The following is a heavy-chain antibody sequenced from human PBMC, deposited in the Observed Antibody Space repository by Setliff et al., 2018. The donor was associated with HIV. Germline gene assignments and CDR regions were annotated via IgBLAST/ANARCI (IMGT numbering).Heavy chain of an antibody. Sequence: GASVKVSCKASGDTFTSHAISWVRQAPGQGLEWMGRINPNSGGTHYAQKFQGRVTMTRDTSINTAYMELSRLTSDDTAFYYCAREPTGDFWSGYSSRGLDYWGQGTLVTVSS. CDR1: GDTFTSHA. D-gene: IGHD3-3*01. CDR3: AREPTGDFWSGYSSRGLDY. J-gene: IGHJ4*02. V-gene: IGHV1-2*06. CDR2: INPNSGGT.